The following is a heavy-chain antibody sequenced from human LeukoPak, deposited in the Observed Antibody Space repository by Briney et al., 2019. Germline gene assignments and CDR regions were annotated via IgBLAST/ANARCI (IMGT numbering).Heavy chain of an antibody. D-gene: IGHD3-16*02. CDR3: SRAISRYDY. CDR2: MNPNSGNT. V-gene: IGHV1-8*03. Sequence: GASVKVSCKASGYTFTSYDINWVRQATGQGLKWMGWMNPNSGNTGYAQKFQGRVTITRNTSISTAYIELSSLRSEETAVYYCSRAISRYDYWGQGNLVTVSS. J-gene: IGHJ4*02. CDR1: GYTFTSYD.